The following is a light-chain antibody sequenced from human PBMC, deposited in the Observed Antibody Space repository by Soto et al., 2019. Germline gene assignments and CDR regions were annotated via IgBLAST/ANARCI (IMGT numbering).Light chain of an antibody. V-gene: IGKV1-5*03. CDR3: QQYNSYPWT. CDR1: QSISSW. J-gene: IGKJ1*01. Sequence: DIRMTQSPSTLSASVGDRVTITCRASQSISSWLAWYQQKPGKAPKLLIYKASSLESGVPSRFSGSGSGTEFTLTISSLQPDDFATYDGQQYNSYPWTFGQGTKVEIK. CDR2: KAS.